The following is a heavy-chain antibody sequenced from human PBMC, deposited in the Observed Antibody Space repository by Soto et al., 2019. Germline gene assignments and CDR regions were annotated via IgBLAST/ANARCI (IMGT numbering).Heavy chain of an antibody. Sequence: PGGPKTRSGAPCVFTLCNAWMRSVRQAPGKGLEWVGRIKRKTDGGTTDYAAPVKGRFTISRDDSKNTLYLQMNSLKTEDTAVYYCTTGLSSGYYSFDYWGQGTPVTVSS. CDR2: IKRKTDGGTT. J-gene: IGHJ4*02. D-gene: IGHD3-22*01. V-gene: IGHV3-15*01. CDR1: VFTLCNAW. CDR3: TTGLSSGYYSFDY.